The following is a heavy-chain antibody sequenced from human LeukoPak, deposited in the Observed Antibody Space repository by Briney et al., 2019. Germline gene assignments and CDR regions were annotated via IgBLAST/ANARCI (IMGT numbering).Heavy chain of an antibody. J-gene: IGHJ5*02. CDR3: ARGNRYFDWLSLNWFDP. CDR2: IYSSGTT. CDR1: GGSIRGFY. V-gene: IGHV4-59*12. D-gene: IGHD3-9*01. Sequence: SETLSLTYTVSGGSIRGFYWSWTRQPPGKGLEWIGYIYSSGTTNYNPSLKSRVTIAVDTSKNQFSLKLSSVTAADTAVYYCARGNRYFDWLSLNWFDPWGQGTLVTVSS.